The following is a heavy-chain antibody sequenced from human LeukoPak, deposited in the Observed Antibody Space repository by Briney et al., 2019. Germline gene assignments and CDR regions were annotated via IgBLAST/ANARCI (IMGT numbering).Heavy chain of an antibody. CDR1: GGTFSSYA. Sequence: SVKVSCKASGGTFSSYAISWVRQAPGQGLEWMGGIIPIFGTANYAQKFQGRVTITADESTSTAYMELSSLRSEDTAVYYCARDDGYSYCYGGDWFDPWGQGTLVTVSS. CDR3: ARDDGYSYCYGGDWFDP. CDR2: IIPIFGTA. J-gene: IGHJ5*02. V-gene: IGHV1-69*13. D-gene: IGHD5-18*01.